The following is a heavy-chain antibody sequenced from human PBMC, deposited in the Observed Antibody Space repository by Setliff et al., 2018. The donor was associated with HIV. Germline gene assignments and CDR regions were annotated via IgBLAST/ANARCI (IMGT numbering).Heavy chain of an antibody. CDR3: AREAVTTFSGDYYYYMDV. V-gene: IGHV3-7*01. D-gene: IGHD4-17*01. Sequence: RLSFAASGFTFSSYSMNWVRQAPGKGLEWMANIKEDGSEKYYVDSVKGRFTSSRDNAENSLYLQMNSLRADDTAVYYCAREAVTTFSGDYYYYMDVLGKGTTVTVSS. J-gene: IGHJ6*03. CDR1: GFTFSSYS. CDR2: IKEDGSEK.